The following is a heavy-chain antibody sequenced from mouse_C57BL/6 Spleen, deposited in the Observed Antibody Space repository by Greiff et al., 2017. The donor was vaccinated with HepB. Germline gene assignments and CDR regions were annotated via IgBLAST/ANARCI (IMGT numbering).Heavy chain of an antibody. D-gene: IGHD1-1*01. CDR3: ARVGYGSSYDAMDY. CDR2: ISYDGSN. CDR1: GYSITSGYY. Sequence: EVQLQQSGPGLVKPSQSLSLTCSVTGYSITSGYYWNWIRQFPGNKLEWMGYISYDGSNNYNPSLKNRISITRDTSKNQFFLKLNSVTTEDTATYYCARVGYGSSYDAMDYWGQGTSVTVSS. J-gene: IGHJ4*01. V-gene: IGHV3-6*01.